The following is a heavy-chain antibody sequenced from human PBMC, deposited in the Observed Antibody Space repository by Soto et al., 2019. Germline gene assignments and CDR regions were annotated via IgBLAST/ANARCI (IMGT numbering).Heavy chain of an antibody. CDR1: GGSVSSGSFF. Sequence: QVQLQESGPGLVKPSETLSLTCTVSGGSVSSGSFFWSWIRQPPGKGMEWFGYIYYSGSTHYNPPIKSRVTMSVGTSKNQFSLKLSSVTAADTAMYYCARDHCFHGSGYYFDYWGQGTLVTVSS. CDR2: IYYSGST. V-gene: IGHV4-61*01. J-gene: IGHJ4*02. CDR3: ARDHCFHGSGYYFDY. D-gene: IGHD3-22*01.